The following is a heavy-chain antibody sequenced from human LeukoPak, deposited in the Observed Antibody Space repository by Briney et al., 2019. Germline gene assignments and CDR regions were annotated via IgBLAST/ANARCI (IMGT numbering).Heavy chain of an antibody. Sequence: PGGSLRLSCAASGFTFSSNAMSWVRQAPGKGLEWVSAISGSGTSTWYADSAKGRFTISRDNYKNTVLLQMDSLRVEDTTVFYCAKGSSSVRPYYFDHWGRGILVTVSS. CDR2: ISGSGTST. CDR1: GFTFSSNA. CDR3: AKGSSSVRPYYFDH. J-gene: IGHJ4*02. D-gene: IGHD6-6*01. V-gene: IGHV3-23*01.